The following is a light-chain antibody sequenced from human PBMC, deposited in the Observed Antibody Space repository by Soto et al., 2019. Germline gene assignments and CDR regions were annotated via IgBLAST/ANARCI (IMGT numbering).Light chain of an antibody. CDR1: QGIRKD. V-gene: IGKV1-17*01. CDR3: QQHYRYPQT. CDR2: AAS. Sequence: DIQMTQSPSSLSASVGDRVTITCRASQGIRKDLVWYQQKQGKAPNRLIYAASSLQSGVPSRISGSGSGAEFTLTISSLHPEDLATYYCQQHYRYPQTFGQGTKVDIK. J-gene: IGKJ1*01.